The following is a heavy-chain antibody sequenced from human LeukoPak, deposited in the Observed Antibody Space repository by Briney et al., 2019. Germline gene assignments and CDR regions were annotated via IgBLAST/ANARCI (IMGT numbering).Heavy chain of an antibody. CDR1: GGSISSGDYY. CDR3: ARDYYGSGSSNN. CDR2: IYYSGST. J-gene: IGHJ4*02. D-gene: IGHD3-10*01. Sequence: SETLSLTCTVSGGSISSGDYYWSWIRQPPGKGLEWIGYIYYSGSTYYNPSLKSRVTISVDTSENQFSLKLSSVTAADTAVYYCARDYYGSGSSNNWGQGTLVTVSS. V-gene: IGHV4-30-4*01.